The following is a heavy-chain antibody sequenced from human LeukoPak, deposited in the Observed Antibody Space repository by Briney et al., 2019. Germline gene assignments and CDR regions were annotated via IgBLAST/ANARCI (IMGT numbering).Heavy chain of an antibody. CDR2: IFTSRRT. CDR1: GGSISTFY. V-gene: IGHV4-4*07. Sequence: PSETLSLTCTVSGGSISTFYLSWIRQPAGKGLEWIWRIFTSRRTNYNPSPKSRVTMSVDTSKNQFFLKLSSVTAADTAIYYCARFRGSSAYDGNYYYHYMDVWGKGTTVNIFS. CDR3: ARFRGSSAYDGNYYYHYMDV. J-gene: IGHJ6*03. D-gene: IGHD5-12*01.